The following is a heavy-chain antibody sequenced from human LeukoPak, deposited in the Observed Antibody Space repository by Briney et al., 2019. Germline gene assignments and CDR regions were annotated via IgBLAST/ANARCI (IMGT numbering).Heavy chain of an antibody. Sequence: PSETLSLTCTVSGGSISSYYWSWIRQPPGKGLEWIGFIYYSGSTDYNPSLKSRVTISLDASKNQFSLRLRSVTAADTAVYYCARAAYRSNSESDYWGQGTLVTVSS. CDR3: ARAAYRSNSESDY. J-gene: IGHJ4*02. CDR1: GGSISSYY. V-gene: IGHV4-59*01. D-gene: IGHD4-23*01. CDR2: IYYSGST.